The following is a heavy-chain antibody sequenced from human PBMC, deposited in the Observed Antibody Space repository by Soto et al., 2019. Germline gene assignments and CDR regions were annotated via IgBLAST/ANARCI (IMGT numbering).Heavy chain of an antibody. Sequence: GGSLRLSCAASGFTFSTFVMHWVRQAPGKGLEWVAVISSDGRNTYYADPVKGRFTISRDNSKNTLYLQMNSLRAEDTAVYYCAKDLPLFGFLTYYYDGSGYHRLFDYWGPGTLVTVSS. V-gene: IGHV3-30*18. CDR2: ISSDGRNT. CDR3: AKDLPLFGFLTYYYDGSGYHRLFDY. D-gene: IGHD3-22*01. CDR1: GFTFSTFV. J-gene: IGHJ4*02.